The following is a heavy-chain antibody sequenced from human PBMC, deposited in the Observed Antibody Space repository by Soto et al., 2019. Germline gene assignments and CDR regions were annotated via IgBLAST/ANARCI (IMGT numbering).Heavy chain of an antibody. Sequence: PVGSLRLSCAASGFTFSSYAMSWVRQAPGKGLEWVSAISGSGGSTYYADSVKGRFTISRDNSKNTLYLQMNSLRAEDTAVYYCARAPMVRGDNWFDPWGQGTLVTVSS. CDR2: ISGSGGST. CDR3: ARAPMVRGDNWFDP. CDR1: GFTFSSYA. D-gene: IGHD3-10*01. J-gene: IGHJ5*02. V-gene: IGHV3-23*01.